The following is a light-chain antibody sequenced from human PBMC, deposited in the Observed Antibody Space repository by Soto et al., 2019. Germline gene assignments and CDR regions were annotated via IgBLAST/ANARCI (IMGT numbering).Light chain of an antibody. CDR3: CSYTTSNTRQIV. V-gene: IGLV2-14*01. J-gene: IGLJ1*01. CDR1: SSDVDGYNY. CDR2: DVS. Sequence: QSALTQPASVSGSPGQSITISCTGTSSDVDGYNYVSWYQQQPGKAPKFMIYDVSNRPSGVSNRFSGSKSGNTASLTISGLQAEDEADYYCCSYTTSNTRQIVFGSGTKVTVL.